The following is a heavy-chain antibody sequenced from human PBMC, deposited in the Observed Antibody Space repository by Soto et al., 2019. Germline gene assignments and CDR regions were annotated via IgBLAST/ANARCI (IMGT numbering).Heavy chain of an antibody. Sequence: QAQLVQSGAEVKEPGASVKVSCKGSGYSFTTSGITWVRQAPGQGLEWMGWISTYNGNTNYAQKLQDRVTLTTDTSPSTAYMELRSLRSDDTAVYYCARRLYGDYDYWGQGTLVTFSS. V-gene: IGHV1-18*01. CDR2: ISTYNGNT. CDR3: ARRLYGDYDY. D-gene: IGHD4-17*01. J-gene: IGHJ4*02. CDR1: GYSFTTSG.